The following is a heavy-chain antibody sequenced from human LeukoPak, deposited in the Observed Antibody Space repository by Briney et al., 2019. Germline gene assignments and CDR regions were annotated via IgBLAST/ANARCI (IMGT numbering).Heavy chain of an antibody. D-gene: IGHD3-3*01. CDR3: ARSTIFGVINWFDP. Sequence: PSETLSLTRTVSGDSVSRSNYYWAWIRQPPGKGLEWVGTFSYRESTIYPSSIKSRVTISVDTSKNQCCLKLTSVTATDTAIYYCARSTIFGVINWFDPWGQGTLVTVSS. J-gene: IGHJ5*02. CDR2: FSYREST. V-gene: IGHV4-39*01. CDR1: GDSVSRSNYY.